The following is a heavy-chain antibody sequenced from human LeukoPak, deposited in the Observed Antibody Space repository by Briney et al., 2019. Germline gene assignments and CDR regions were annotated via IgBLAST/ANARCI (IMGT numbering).Heavy chain of an antibody. Sequence: SETLSLTCAVYGGSFSGYYWSWIRQPPGKGLEWIGEINHSGSTNYNPSLKSRVTISVDTSKNQFSLKLSSVTAADTAVYYCARRPSTWSGYPGWFDPWGQGTLVTVSS. D-gene: IGHD3-3*01. J-gene: IGHJ5*02. V-gene: IGHV4-34*01. CDR1: GGSFSGYY. CDR2: INHSGST. CDR3: ARRPSTWSGYPGWFDP.